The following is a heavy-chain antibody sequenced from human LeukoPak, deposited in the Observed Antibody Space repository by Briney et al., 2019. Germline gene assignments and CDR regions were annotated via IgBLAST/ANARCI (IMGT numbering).Heavy chain of an antibody. CDR3: GKDEMIAYSYRNPHDY. D-gene: IGHD3-16*02. Sequence: QSGGSLRLSCAASGFTFSNYAMSWVRQAPGKGLEWVSAISASGGSTYYADSVKGRFTISRDNSKNTVYLQTNSLRAEDTAVYYCGKDEMIAYSYRNPHDYWGQGTLVTVSS. CDR2: ISASGGST. J-gene: IGHJ4*02. V-gene: IGHV3-23*01. CDR1: GFTFSNYA.